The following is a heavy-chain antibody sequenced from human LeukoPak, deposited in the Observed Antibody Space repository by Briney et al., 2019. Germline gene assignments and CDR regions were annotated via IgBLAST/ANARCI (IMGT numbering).Heavy chain of an antibody. D-gene: IGHD4-17*01. V-gene: IGHV4-38-2*02. CDR2: INHSGST. CDR3: ARGHTVTTCFDY. CDR1: GYSISSDYY. Sequence: SETLSLTCSVSGYSISSDYYWGCIRQPPGKGLEWIGEINHSGSTNYNPSLKSRVTISVDTSKNQFSLKLSSVTAADTAVYYCARGHTVTTCFDYWGQGTLVTVSS. J-gene: IGHJ4*02.